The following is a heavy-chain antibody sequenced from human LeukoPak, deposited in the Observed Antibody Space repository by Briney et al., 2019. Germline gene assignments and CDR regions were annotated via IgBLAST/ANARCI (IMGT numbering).Heavy chain of an antibody. CDR2: IYSGGST. Sequence: GGSLRLSCAASGFTVSSKYMSWVRQAPGKGLEWVSVIYSGGSTYYADSVKGRFTISRDNSKNTLYLQMNSLRAEDTAVYYCARERRYIYGFDYWGQGTLVTVSS. J-gene: IGHJ4*02. CDR1: GFTVSSKY. D-gene: IGHD5-18*01. V-gene: IGHV3-66*01. CDR3: ARERRYIYGFDY.